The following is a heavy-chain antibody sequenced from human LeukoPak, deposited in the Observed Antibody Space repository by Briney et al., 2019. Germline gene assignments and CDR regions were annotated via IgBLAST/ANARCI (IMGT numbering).Heavy chain of an antibody. Sequence: SQTLSLTCTVSGGSISSGGYYWSWIRQPPGKGLEWIGYIYHSGSTYYNPSLKSRVTISVDRSKNQFSLKLSSVTAADTAVYYCARVKYGDYSKDFDYWGQGTLVTVSS. CDR2: IYHSGST. CDR3: ARVKYGDYSKDFDY. J-gene: IGHJ4*02. D-gene: IGHD4-17*01. CDR1: GGSISSGGYY. V-gene: IGHV4-30-2*01.